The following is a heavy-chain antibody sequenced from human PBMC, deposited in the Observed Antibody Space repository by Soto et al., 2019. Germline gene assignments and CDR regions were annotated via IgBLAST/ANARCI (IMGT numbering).Heavy chain of an antibody. CDR3: ASHVGSGYSDY. J-gene: IGHJ4*02. Sequence: QVPLQESGPGLVKPSETLSLTCNVSGASISDYYWSWIRQPPGKGLEWIGYIYTSGNTNYNPSLKRRVTIAVDTSKNQFSLKLRSVTAADTAVYYFASHVGSGYSDYWGQGTLVTVSS. CDR1: GASISDYY. CDR2: IYTSGNT. D-gene: IGHD1-26*01. V-gene: IGHV4-59*13.